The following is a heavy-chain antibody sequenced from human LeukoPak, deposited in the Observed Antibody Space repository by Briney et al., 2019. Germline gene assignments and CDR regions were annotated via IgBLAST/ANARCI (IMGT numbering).Heavy chain of an antibody. CDR2: ISGSGGST. CDR3: AKGDYVWGSYRYFDY. J-gene: IGHJ4*02. V-gene: IGHV3-23*01. Sequence: GGSLRLSCAASGFTFSSYAMSWVRQAPGKGLEWVSAISGSGGSTYYADSVKGRFTISRDNSKNTLYLQMNSLRAEDTAVYYCAKGDYVWGSYRYFDYWGQGTLVTVSS. CDR1: GFTFSSYA. D-gene: IGHD3-16*02.